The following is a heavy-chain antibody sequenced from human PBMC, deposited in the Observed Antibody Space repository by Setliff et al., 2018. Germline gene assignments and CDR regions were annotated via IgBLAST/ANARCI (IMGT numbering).Heavy chain of an antibody. CDR1: GNTLTHLS. CDR2: FDPEEGER. V-gene: IGHV1-24*01. D-gene: IGHD5-18*01. CDR3: AREGVDTRSSTDYRYYMDV. Sequence: ASVKVSCKVSGNTLTHLSIHWVRQAPGEGLEWIGGFDPEEGERIYAQRFQGRVTITTDESTSTAYMELSSLTSADTAVYYCAREGVDTRSSTDYRYYMDVWGKGTTVTV. J-gene: IGHJ6*03.